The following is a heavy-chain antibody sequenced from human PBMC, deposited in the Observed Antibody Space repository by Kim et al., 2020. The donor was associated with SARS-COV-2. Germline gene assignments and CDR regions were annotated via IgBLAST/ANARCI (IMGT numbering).Heavy chain of an antibody. CDR2: ISYDGSNK. Sequence: GGSLRLSCAASGFTFSSYGMHWVRQAPGKGLEWVAVISYDGSNKYYADSVKGRFTISRDNSKNTLYLQMNSLRAEDTAVYYCAKDLWFGEPNDERYYYYGMDVWGQGTTVTVSS. CDR3: AKDLWFGEPNDERYYYYGMDV. J-gene: IGHJ6*02. V-gene: IGHV3-30*18. CDR1: GFTFSSYG. D-gene: IGHD3-10*01.